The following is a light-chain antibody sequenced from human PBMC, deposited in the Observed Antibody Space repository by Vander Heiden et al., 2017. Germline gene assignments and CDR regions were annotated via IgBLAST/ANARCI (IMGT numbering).Light chain of an antibody. CDR1: SPNIGAGYD. V-gene: IGLV1-40*01. CDR2: GNS. CDR3: QSYDSSLSGSV. Sequence: QSVLTQPPSVSGAPGQGVTISSTGSSPNIGAGYDVHWYQQLPGTAPKRLIYGNSNRPSGVPDRFSGSKSGTSASLAITGLQAEDEADYYCQSYDSSLSGSVFGGGTKLTVL. J-gene: IGLJ3*02.